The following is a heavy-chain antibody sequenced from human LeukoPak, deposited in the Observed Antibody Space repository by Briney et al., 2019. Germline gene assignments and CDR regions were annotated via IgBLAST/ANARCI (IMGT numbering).Heavy chain of an antibody. J-gene: IGHJ3*02. CDR1: GGSFSVYY. CDR2: INHSGST. V-gene: IGHV4-34*01. D-gene: IGHD1-26*01. Sequence: SETLSLTCAVYGGSFSVYYWSWIRQPPGKGLEWIGEINHSGSTNYNPSLKSRVTISVDTSKNQFSLKLSSVTAADTAVYYCARTIDSGSSRYAFDIWGQGTMVTVSS. CDR3: ARTIDSGSSRYAFDI.